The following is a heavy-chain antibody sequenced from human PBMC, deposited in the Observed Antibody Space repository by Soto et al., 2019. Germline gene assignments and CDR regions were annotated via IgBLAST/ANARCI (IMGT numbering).Heavy chain of an antibody. Sequence: QLQLQESGPGLVKPSETLSLTCSLSGGAISDARFYWGWIRQTPGKGLEWTGSIFYSGTTFFNPALQMRVTISVDTSENQVSLKLSSVTAADPALYFCARQKWEQPKWFDPWGQGTLVTVSS. D-gene: IGHD1-26*01. J-gene: IGHJ5*02. CDR1: GGAISDARFY. CDR2: IFYSGTT. V-gene: IGHV4-39*01. CDR3: ARQKWEQPKWFDP.